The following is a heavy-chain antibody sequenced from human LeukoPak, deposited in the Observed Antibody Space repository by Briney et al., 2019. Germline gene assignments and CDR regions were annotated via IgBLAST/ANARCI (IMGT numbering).Heavy chain of an antibody. CDR3: ARAPYDSSGYYGFDI. Sequence: PGGSLRLSCKGSGYSFTSYWIGWVRQMPGKGLEWMGIIYPGDSDTRYSPSFQGQVTISADKSISTAYLQWSSLKASDTAMYYCARAPYDSSGYYGFDIWGQGTMVTVSS. CDR2: IYPGDSDT. CDR1: GYSFTSYW. D-gene: IGHD3-22*01. V-gene: IGHV5-51*01. J-gene: IGHJ3*02.